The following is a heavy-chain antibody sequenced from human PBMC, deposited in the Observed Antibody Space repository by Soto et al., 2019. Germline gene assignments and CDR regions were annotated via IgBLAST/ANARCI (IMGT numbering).Heavy chain of an antibody. Sequence: SETLSLTCTVSGGSISSGDYYWSWIRQPPGKGLEWIGYIYYSGSTYYNPSLKSRVTISVDTSKNQFSLKLSSVTAADTAVYYCARVRVNIAVAGTLDYWGQGTLVTSPQ. CDR1: GGSISSGDYY. J-gene: IGHJ4*02. CDR3: ARVRVNIAVAGTLDY. D-gene: IGHD6-19*01. V-gene: IGHV4-30-4*01. CDR2: IYYSGST.